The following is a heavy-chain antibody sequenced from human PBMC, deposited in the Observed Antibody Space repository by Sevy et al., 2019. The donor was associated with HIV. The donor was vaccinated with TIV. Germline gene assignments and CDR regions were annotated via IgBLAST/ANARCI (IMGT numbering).Heavy chain of an antibody. D-gene: IGHD1-7*01. CDR2: ISSGTTHR. Sequence: VGSLRLSCAASGFIFSDYYMSWIRQSPGKGLEWVSDISSGTTHRKYADSVKGRFTISRDNAKNSLYLQMNSLTVEDTAVYYCARDRRNYSGQYFDFWAQGTLVTVSS. J-gene: IGHJ4*02. CDR1: GFIFSDYY. V-gene: IGHV3-11*06. CDR3: ARDRRNYSGQYFDF.